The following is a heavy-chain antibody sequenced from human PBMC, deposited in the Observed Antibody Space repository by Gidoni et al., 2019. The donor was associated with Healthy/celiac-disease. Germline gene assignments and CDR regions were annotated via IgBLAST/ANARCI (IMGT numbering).Heavy chain of an antibody. V-gene: IGHV3-33*01. CDR1: GFTFSSCG. Sequence: QVQLVESGGGVVQPGRSLRLSCAASGFTFSSCGMHWVRQAPGTGLQWVAVIWYDGSNKYYADSVKGRFTISRDNSKNTLYLQMNSLRAEDTAVYYCARSLGYCSSTSCLGGGAFDIWGQGTMVTVSS. J-gene: IGHJ3*02. D-gene: IGHD2-2*01. CDR2: IWYDGSNK. CDR3: ARSLGYCSSTSCLGGGAFDI.